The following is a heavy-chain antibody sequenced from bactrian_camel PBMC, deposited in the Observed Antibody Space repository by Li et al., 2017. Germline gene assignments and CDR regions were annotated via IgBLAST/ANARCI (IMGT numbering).Heavy chain of an antibody. J-gene: IGHJ4*01. CDR2: INSGGDST. CDR1: GFTFSRYG. Sequence: VQLVESGGGSVQSGGSLRLSCSASGFTFSRYGMVWVRQAPGKGLEWVSSINSGGDSTSYADSVKGRFTISRVNAKNTVYLQMNSLKTEDTAVYYCASDNQLKMVGQGTQVTVS. V-gene: IGHV3S40*01.